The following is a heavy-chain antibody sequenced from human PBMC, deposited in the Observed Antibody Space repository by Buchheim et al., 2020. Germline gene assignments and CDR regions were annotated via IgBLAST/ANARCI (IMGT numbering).Heavy chain of an antibody. CDR1: GFTFSSYA. Sequence: EVQLLESGGGLVQPGGSLRLSCAASGFTFSSYAMSWVRQAPGKGLEWVSAISGSGGSTYYADSVKGRFTISRDNSKHTLYLQMNSLRAEDTAVYYCAKDSSYYDYVWGSSFAAPLDYWGQGTL. J-gene: IGHJ4*02. V-gene: IGHV3-23*01. CDR3: AKDSSYYDYVWGSSFAAPLDY. D-gene: IGHD3-16*01. CDR2: ISGSGGST.